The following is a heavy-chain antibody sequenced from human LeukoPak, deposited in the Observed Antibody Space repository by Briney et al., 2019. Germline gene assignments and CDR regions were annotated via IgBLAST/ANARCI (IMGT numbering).Heavy chain of an antibody. CDR3: ARGSTALFDF. J-gene: IGHJ4*02. CDR2: TYYRSKWFH. CDR1: VDSVSSNSAS. V-gene: IGHV6-1*01. D-gene: IGHD1-26*01. Sequence: SQTLSLTCVISVDSVSSNSASWNWIRQSPARGLEWLGRTYYRSKWFHDYALSVKSRMTINPDTSKIQFSLQLNSVTPEDTAVCYWARGSTALFDFWGKGTLVTVSS.